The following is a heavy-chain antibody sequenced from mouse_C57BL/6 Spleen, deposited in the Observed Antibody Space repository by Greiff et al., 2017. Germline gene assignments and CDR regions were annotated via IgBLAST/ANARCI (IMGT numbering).Heavy chain of an antibody. CDR2: IDPANGNT. Sequence: VHVKQSVAELVRPGASVKLSCTASGFNIKNTYMHWVKQRPEQGLEWIGRIDPANGNTKYAPKFQGKATITADTSSNTAYLQLSSLTSEDTAIYYCARNSNSKYYYAMDYWGQGTSVTVSS. CDR3: ARNSNSKYYYAMDY. J-gene: IGHJ4*01. CDR1: GFNIKNTY. V-gene: IGHV14-3*01. D-gene: IGHD2-5*01.